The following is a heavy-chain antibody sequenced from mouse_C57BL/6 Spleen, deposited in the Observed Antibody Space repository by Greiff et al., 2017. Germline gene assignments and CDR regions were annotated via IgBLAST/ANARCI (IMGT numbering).Heavy chain of an antibody. CDR3: ESLYYGNGYFDY. J-gene: IGHJ2*01. CDR2: IDPSDSYT. CDR1: GYTFTSYW. D-gene: IGHD2-1*01. Sequence: VQLQQPGAELVMPGASVKLSCKASGYTFTSYWMHWVKQRPGQGLEWIGEIDPSDSYTNYNQKFKGKSTLTVDKSSSTAYMQLSSLTSEDSAVYYCESLYYGNGYFDYWGQGTTLTVSS. V-gene: IGHV1-69*01.